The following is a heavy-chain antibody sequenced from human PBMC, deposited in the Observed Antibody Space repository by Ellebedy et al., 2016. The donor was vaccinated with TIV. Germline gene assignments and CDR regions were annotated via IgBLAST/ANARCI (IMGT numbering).Heavy chain of an antibody. CDR1: KFTVSYNY. CDR3: ARASFYDVDLSGWYFDL. J-gene: IGHJ2*01. V-gene: IGHV3-66*01. CDR2: IYTDDNT. D-gene: IGHD3-10*02. Sequence: GESLKISCAASKFTVSYNYMNWVRQAPGKGPEWVSGIYTDDNTYYADSVKGRSTISRDNSKNTLYLQINSLRTEDTAVYYCARASFYDVDLSGWYFDLWGRGTLVTVSS.